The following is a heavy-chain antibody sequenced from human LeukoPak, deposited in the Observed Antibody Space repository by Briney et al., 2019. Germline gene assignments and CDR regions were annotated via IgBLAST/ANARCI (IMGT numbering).Heavy chain of an antibody. V-gene: IGHV1-2*02. D-gene: IGHD6-13*01. J-gene: IGHJ5*02. CDR2: INPNRGGT. Sequence: ASVKVSCKASGYTFTGYYMHWVRQAPGQGLEWMGWINPNRGGTHYAQKFQGRVTMTRDTSISTAYMELSRLRSDDTAVYYCARPVQLTGYSSSRRGVWFDPWGQGTLVTVSS. CDR3: ARPVQLTGYSSSRRGVWFDP. CDR1: GYTFTGYY.